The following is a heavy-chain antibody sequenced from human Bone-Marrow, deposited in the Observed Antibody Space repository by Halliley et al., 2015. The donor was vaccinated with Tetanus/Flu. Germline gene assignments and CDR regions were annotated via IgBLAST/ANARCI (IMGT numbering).Heavy chain of an antibody. CDR2: IYYSGST. V-gene: IGHV4-59*01. CDR1: GGSISSYY. J-gene: IGHJ5*02. CDR3: ASERGNDDFSIWFDP. D-gene: IGHD4-4*01. Sequence: TLSLTCTVSGGSISSYYWSWIRQSPGKGLEWIGYIYYSGSTNYNPSLKSRVTISVDTSKNQFSLKLSSVTAADTAVYYCASERGNDDFSIWFDPWGQGTLVTVSS.